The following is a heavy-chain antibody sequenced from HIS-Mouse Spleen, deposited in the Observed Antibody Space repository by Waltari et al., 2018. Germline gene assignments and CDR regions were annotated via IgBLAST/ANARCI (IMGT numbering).Heavy chain of an antibody. CDR1: GGSISSSSYY. Sequence: QLQLQESGPGLVKPSETLSLTCTVSGGSISSSSYYWGWIRQPQGKGLGWIGSIYYSGITYYSPSLKSRVTISVDTSKNQFSLKLSSVTAADTAVYYCAREIPYSSSWYDWYFDLWGRGTLVTVSS. CDR3: AREIPYSSSWYDWYFDL. D-gene: IGHD6-13*01. J-gene: IGHJ2*01. V-gene: IGHV4-39*07. CDR2: IYYSGIT.